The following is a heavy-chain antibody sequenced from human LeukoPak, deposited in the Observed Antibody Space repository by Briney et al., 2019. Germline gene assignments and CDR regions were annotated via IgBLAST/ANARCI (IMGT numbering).Heavy chain of an antibody. CDR2: ISGSGGST. V-gene: IGHV3-23*01. Sequence: GGSLRLSCAASGFTFSSYAMSWVPQAPGKGLEWVSAISGSGGSTYYADSVKGRFTNSRDNSKNTLYLQMNSLRAEDTAVYYCAKKTHGLAARSYYFDYWGQGTLVTVSS. J-gene: IGHJ4*02. CDR1: GFTFSSYA. D-gene: IGHD6-6*01. CDR3: AKKTHGLAARSYYFDY.